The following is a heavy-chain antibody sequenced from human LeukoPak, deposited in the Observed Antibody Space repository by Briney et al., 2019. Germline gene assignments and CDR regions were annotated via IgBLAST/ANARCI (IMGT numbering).Heavy chain of an antibody. CDR2: IYYSGST. J-gene: IGHJ5*02. V-gene: IGHV4-59*08. D-gene: IGHD3-22*01. CDR3: ARRRYDSSGSWFDP. CDR1: GGSISSYY. Sequence: SETLSLTCTVSGGSISSYYWSWIRQPPGKGLEWIGYIYYSGSTNYNPSLNSRVTISVDTSKNQFSLKLSSVTAADTAVYYCARRRYDSSGSWFDPWGQGTLVTVSS.